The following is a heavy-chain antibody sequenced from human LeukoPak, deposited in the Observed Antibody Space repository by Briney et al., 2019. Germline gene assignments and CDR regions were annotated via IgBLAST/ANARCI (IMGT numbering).Heavy chain of an antibody. CDR3: ARGALVVAATYPDY. Sequence: PGGSLRLSCAASGFTFSDYYMNWIRQAPGKGLEWVSYISSSSSYTNYADSVKGRFTISRDNAKNSLYLQMNSLRAEDTAVYYCARGALVVAATYPDYWGQGTLVTVAS. V-gene: IGHV3-11*06. D-gene: IGHD2-15*01. CDR1: GFTFSDYY. CDR2: ISSSSSYT. J-gene: IGHJ4*02.